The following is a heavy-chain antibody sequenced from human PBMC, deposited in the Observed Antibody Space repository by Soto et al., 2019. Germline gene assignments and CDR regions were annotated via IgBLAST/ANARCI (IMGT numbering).Heavy chain of an antibody. Sequence: SVKVSCKASGGTFSSYAISWVRQAPGQGLEWMGGIIPIFGTANYAQKFQGRVTITADESTSTAYMELSSLRSEDTAVYYCARSPTAGNGGGWFDPWGQGTLVTVYS. D-gene: IGHD6-19*01. CDR1: GGTFSSYA. CDR2: IIPIFGTA. CDR3: ARSPTAGNGGGWFDP. J-gene: IGHJ5*02. V-gene: IGHV1-69*13.